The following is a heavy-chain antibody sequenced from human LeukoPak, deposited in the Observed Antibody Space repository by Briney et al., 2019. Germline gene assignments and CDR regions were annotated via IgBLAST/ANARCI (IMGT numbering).Heavy chain of an antibody. J-gene: IGHJ4*02. D-gene: IGHD1-1*01. Sequence: PSETLSLTRTVSGGSISSYYWSWIRQPPGKGLEWIGHIYDSGSTNYNPSLKSRVTISLDTSKNQFSLKLSSVTAADTAVYYCARDALEDYFDYWGQGTLVTVSS. CDR3: ARDALEDYFDY. CDR1: GGSISSYY. V-gene: IGHV4-59*01. CDR2: IYDSGST.